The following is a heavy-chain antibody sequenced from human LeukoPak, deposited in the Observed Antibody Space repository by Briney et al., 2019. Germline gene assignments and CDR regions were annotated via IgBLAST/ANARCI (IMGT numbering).Heavy chain of an antibody. CDR3: ARGATETTRWFDP. D-gene: IGHD1-7*01. J-gene: IGHJ5*02. Sequence: GGSLRLSCAASGFTFNTYSMSWVRQAPGNGPERLSIITRTSESIFYPDSLKGRFTISRDNAKNSLYLQMNGLRAEDTAAYYCARGATETTRWFDPWGQGTLVTVSS. CDR2: ITRTSESI. CDR1: GFTFNTYS. V-gene: IGHV3-21*01.